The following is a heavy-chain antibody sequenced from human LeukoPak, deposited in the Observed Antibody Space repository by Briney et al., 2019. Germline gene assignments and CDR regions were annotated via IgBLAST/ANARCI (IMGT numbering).Heavy chain of an antibody. Sequence: GGSLRLSCAASGFTFSSYSMNWVRQAPGKGLEWVSSISSSSSYIYYADSVKGRFTISRDNAKNTLYLQMNSLRAEDTAVYYCAKEITMVRGVFDYWGQGTLVTVSS. CDR1: GFTFSSYS. V-gene: IGHV3-21*04. CDR2: ISSSSSYI. J-gene: IGHJ4*02. D-gene: IGHD3-10*01. CDR3: AKEITMVRGVFDY.